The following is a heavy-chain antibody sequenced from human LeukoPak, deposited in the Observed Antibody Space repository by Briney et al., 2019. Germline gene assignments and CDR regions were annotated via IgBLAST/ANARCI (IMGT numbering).Heavy chain of an antibody. CDR2: IYSDRNT. J-gene: IGHJ4*02. V-gene: IGHV3-53*01. Sequence: GGSLRLSCTASGFTVSSSYMSWVRQAPGKGLEWVSIIYSDRNTYYAASVKGRFTISRDDSKNTLLLQMDSLRAEDTAIYYCAKDREPDDGYDIDSWGQGTLVTVSS. D-gene: IGHD5-12*01. CDR1: GFTVSSSY. CDR3: AKDREPDDGYDIDS.